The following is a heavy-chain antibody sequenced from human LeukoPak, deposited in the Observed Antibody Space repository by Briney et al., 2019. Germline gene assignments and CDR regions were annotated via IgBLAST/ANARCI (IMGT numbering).Heavy chain of an antibody. D-gene: IGHD6-13*01. CDR1: GFTFSSYW. J-gene: IGHJ6*02. Sequence: GGSLRLSCAASGFTFSSYWMHWVRQAPGKGLVWVSRINSDGSSTSYADSVKGRFTISRDNAKNTLYLQMNSLRAEDTAVYYCARDGGSSSWTYYYYGMDVWGQGTTVTVSS. V-gene: IGHV3-74*01. CDR3: ARDGGSSSWTYYYYGMDV. CDR2: INSDGSST.